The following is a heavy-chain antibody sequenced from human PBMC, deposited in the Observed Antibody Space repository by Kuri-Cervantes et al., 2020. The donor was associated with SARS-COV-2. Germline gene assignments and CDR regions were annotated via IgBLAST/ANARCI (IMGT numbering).Heavy chain of an antibody. J-gene: IGHJ2*01. CDR3: ARFLDCSSTSCYPSWYFDL. CDR2: ISAYNGNT. V-gene: IGHV1-18*01. D-gene: IGHD2-2*01. Sequence: ASVKVSCKASGYTFTSYGISWVRQAPGQGLEWMGWISAYNGNTNYAQKLQGRVTMTTDTSTSTAYMELSSLRSDDTAVYYCARFLDCSSTSCYPSWYFDLWGRGTLVTVSS. CDR1: GYTFTSYG.